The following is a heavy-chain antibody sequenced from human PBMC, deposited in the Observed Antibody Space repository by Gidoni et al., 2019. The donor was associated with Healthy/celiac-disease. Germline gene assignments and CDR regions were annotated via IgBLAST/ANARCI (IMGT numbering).Heavy chain of an antibody. J-gene: IGHJ6*02. D-gene: IGHD4-17*01. CDR1: GFTVSSNY. Sequence: EVQLVETGGGLIQPGGSLRLACAASGFTVSSNYMSWVRQAPGKGLEWVSVIYSGGSTYYADSVKGRFTISRDNSKNTLYLQMNSLRAEDTAMYYCARGMTTVTTGYYYYGMDVWGQGTTVTVSS. V-gene: IGHV3-53*02. CDR3: ARGMTTVTTGYYYYGMDV. CDR2: IYSGGST.